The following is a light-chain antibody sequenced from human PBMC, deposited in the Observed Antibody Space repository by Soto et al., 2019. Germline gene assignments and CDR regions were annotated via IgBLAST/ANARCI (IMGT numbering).Light chain of an antibody. CDR2: GGT. CDR1: STNIGAGYG. V-gene: IGLV1-40*01. CDR3: SSYAGSSNV. J-gene: IGLJ1*01. Sequence: QSVLTQPPSVSGAPGQRVSISCTGSSTNIGAGYGVHWYQQRPGTAPKLLIVGGTIRPSGVPDRFSGSKSGNTASLTVSGLQAEDEADYYCSSYAGSSNVFGTGTKLTVL.